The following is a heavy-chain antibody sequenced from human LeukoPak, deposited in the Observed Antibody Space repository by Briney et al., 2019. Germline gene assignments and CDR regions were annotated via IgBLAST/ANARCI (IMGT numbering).Heavy chain of an antibody. D-gene: IGHD6-13*01. Sequence: SETLSLTCTVSGGSISSYYWSWIRQPPGKGLEWIGYIYYSGSTNYNPSLKSRVTISVDTSKNQCSLKLSSVTAADTAVYYCARGKSVPGYSSSWYRLGVWFDPWGQGTLVTVSS. CDR2: IYYSGST. J-gene: IGHJ5*02. V-gene: IGHV4-59*01. CDR3: ARGKSVPGYSSSWYRLGVWFDP. CDR1: GGSISSYY.